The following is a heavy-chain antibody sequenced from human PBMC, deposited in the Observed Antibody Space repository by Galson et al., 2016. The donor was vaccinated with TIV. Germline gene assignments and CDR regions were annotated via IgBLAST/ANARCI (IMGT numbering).Heavy chain of an antibody. Sequence: SVKVSCKASGGTFSSNVFNWARLAPGQGLEWMGVINPLFPTTNYAQRFQGRVTLTAGESTSTAYMELSGLRSGDTAVYYCAVDRNTAFDTYPFYYGMADWGQGTTVIVSS. D-gene: IGHD5-18*01. CDR2: INPLFPTT. CDR3: AVDRNTAFDTYPFYYGMAD. CDR1: GGTFSSNV. J-gene: IGHJ6*02. V-gene: IGHV1-69*13.